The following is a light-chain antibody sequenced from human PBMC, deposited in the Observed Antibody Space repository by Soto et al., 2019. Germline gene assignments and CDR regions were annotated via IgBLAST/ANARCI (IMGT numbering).Light chain of an antibody. CDR2: AAS. CDR1: QGISSY. J-gene: IGKJ3*01. Sequence: DIQLTQSPSFLSASVGDRVTINCRASQGISSYLAWYQQKPGKAPKLLIYAASTLQSGVPSRFSGSGSGTEFTLTISSLQPEDFATYYCQQLNTRTFGPGTKVDI. CDR3: QQLNTRT. V-gene: IGKV1-9*01.